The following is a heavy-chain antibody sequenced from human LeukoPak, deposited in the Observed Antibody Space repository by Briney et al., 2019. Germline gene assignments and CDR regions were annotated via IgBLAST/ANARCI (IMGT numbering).Heavy chain of an antibody. CDR1: GFTFSSYG. Sequence: GGSLRLSCAASGFTFSSYGMHWVRQAPGKGLEWVAVISYDGSKKYYAYSYVDSVKGRFTISRDNSKNTVYLQMNNMRVDDTAVYYCARVAGWHWFDPWGQGTLVTVSS. CDR2: ISYDGSKK. J-gene: IGHJ5*02. CDR3: ARVAGWHWFDP. D-gene: IGHD6-19*01. V-gene: IGHV3-30*03.